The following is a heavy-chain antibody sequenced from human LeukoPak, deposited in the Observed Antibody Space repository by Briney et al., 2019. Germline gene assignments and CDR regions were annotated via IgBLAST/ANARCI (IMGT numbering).Heavy chain of an antibody. J-gene: IGHJ4*02. CDR2: IRYDGSNK. V-gene: IGHV3-30*02. D-gene: IGHD3-9*01. CDR3: AKLEYYDILTGYSHFDY. CDR1: GFTFSSYG. Sequence: PGGSLRLSCAASGFTFSSYGMHWVRQAPGKGLEWVAFIRYDGSNKYYADSVKGRFTISRDNSKNTLYLQMNSLRAEDTAVYYCAKLEYYDILTGYSHFDYWSQGTLVTVSS.